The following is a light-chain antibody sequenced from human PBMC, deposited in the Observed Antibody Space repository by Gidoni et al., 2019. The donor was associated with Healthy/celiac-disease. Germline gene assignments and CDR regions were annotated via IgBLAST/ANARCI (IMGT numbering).Light chain of an antibody. Sequence: DIQMTQSPSSLSASVGNRGPITCRASQSISSYLNWYQQKPGKAPKLLIYAASSLQSGVPSRFSGSGSWTDFTLTISSLQPADFLTSYCHQSYSTPLYTFGQGTKLEIK. V-gene: IGKV1-39*01. CDR3: HQSYSTPLYT. J-gene: IGKJ2*01. CDR1: QSISSY. CDR2: AAS.